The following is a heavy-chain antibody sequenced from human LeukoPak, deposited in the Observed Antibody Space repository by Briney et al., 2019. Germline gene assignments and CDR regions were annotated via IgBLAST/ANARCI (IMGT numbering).Heavy chain of an antibody. D-gene: IGHD2-2*01. CDR1: GFTVGSNY. Sequence: GGSLRLSCAASGFTVGSNYMSWVRRAPGKGLEWVSVIYSGGSTYYADSVKGRFTISRDNSKNTLYLQMNSLRADDTAVYYCARGGGDSCTSTSCNWFDPWGQGTLVTVSS. J-gene: IGHJ5*02. CDR2: IYSGGST. V-gene: IGHV3-53*01. CDR3: ARGGGDSCTSTSCNWFDP.